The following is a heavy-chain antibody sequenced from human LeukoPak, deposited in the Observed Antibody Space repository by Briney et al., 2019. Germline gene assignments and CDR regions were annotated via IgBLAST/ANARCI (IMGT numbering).Heavy chain of an antibody. D-gene: IGHD3-22*01. CDR3: TTYYSSDPYKFDY. J-gene: IGHJ4*02. Sequence: PSETLSLTRTVSGGSVTTYGSCWSWIRQPPGKGLEWIAYDYCGGNTNYNPSLKSRVTISVNTSKNQFSLKLSSVTAADTAVYYCTTYYSSDPYKFDYWGQGTLVTVSS. V-gene: IGHV4-61*08. CDR2: DYCGGNT. CDR1: GGSVTTYGSC.